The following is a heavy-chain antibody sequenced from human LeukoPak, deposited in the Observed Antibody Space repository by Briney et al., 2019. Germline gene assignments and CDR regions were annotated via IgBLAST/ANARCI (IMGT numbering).Heavy chain of an antibody. V-gene: IGHV3-21*01. CDR2: ISSSSSYI. J-gene: IGHJ4*02. Sequence: GGSLRLSCAASGFTLSSYSMNWVRQAPGKGLEWVSSISSSSSYIYYADSVKGRFTISRDNAKNSLYLQMNSLRAEDTAVYYCARVGAEYYYDSSGYFDYWGQGTLVTVSS. CDR1: GFTLSSYS. CDR3: ARVGAEYYYDSSGYFDY. D-gene: IGHD3-22*01.